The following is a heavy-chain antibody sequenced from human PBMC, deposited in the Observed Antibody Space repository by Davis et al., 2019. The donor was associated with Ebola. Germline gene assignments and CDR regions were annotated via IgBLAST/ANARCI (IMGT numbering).Heavy chain of an antibody. Sequence: SVKVSCKASGNTFTGYYMHWVRQAPGQGLEWMGRIIPILGIANYAQKFQGRVTITADKSTSTAYMELSSLRSEDTAAYYCARDPGGMSVARFDYWGQGTLVTVSS. J-gene: IGHJ4*02. CDR3: ARDPGGMSVARFDY. CDR2: IIPILGIA. CDR1: GNTFTGYY. V-gene: IGHV1-69*04. D-gene: IGHD3-16*01.